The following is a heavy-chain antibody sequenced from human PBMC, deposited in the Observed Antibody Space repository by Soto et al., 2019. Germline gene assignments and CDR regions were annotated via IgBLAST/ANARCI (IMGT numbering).Heavy chain of an antibody. CDR1: GGTISSWY. D-gene: IGHD1-26*01. V-gene: IGHV4-59*08. CDR3: ARRYGSAIDY. J-gene: IGHJ4*02. CDR2: IYYSGST. Sequence: QVQLQESGPGLVKPSETLSLTCTVSGGTISSWYWSWIRQPPGKGLEWIGYIYYSGSTNCNPSLKSRVTISVDTSKNQFSRKLSSVPAADTAVYYCARRYGSAIDYWGQGTLVTVSS.